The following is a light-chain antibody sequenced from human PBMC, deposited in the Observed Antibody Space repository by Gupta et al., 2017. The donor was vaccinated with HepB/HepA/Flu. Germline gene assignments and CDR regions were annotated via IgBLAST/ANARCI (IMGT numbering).Light chain of an antibody. CDR2: KAS. Sequence: DIQMTQSPSTLSASVGDRVTITCRASQSMSSCLALYQQKPGKAPKLLIYKASSVESGVPSRFSGSASGTEFSLTIRILHPDDFATYYIQGDNGCSRTFGQGTRLEMK. V-gene: IGKV1-5*03. CDR3: QGDNGCSRT. CDR1: QSMSSC. J-gene: IGKJ5*01.